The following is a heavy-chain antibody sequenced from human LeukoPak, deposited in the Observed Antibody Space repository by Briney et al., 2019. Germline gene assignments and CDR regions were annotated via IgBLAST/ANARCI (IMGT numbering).Heavy chain of an antibody. CDR1: GYTFTGYY. CDR3: ARGDFWSGYSGYYFDY. D-gene: IGHD3-3*01. Sequence: ASVKVSCKASGYTFTGYYMHWVRQAPGQGLEWMGRINPNSGGTNYAQKFQGRVTMTRDTSISTAYMELSRLRSDDTAVYYCARGDFWSGYSGYYFDYWGQGTLVTVSS. V-gene: IGHV1-2*06. CDR2: INPNSGGT. J-gene: IGHJ4*02.